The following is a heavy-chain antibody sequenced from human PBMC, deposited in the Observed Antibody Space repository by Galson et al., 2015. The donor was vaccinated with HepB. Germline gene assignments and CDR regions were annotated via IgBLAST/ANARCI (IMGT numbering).Heavy chain of an antibody. CDR3: AMKLVNLYYYYGMDV. Sequence: SVKVSCKASGGTFSSYAISWVRQAPGQGLEWMGGIIPIFGTANYAQKFQGRVTITADESTSTAYMELSSLRSEDTAVYYCAMKLVNLYYYYGMDVWGQGTTVTVPS. CDR2: IIPIFGTA. CDR1: GGTFSSYA. D-gene: IGHD3-22*01. V-gene: IGHV1-69*13. J-gene: IGHJ6*02.